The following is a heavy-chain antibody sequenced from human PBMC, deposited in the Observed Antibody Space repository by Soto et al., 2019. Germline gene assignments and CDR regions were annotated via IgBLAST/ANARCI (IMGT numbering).Heavy chain of an antibody. J-gene: IGHJ4*02. D-gene: IGHD2-15*01. CDR2: IKEDGSEK. Sequence: GGSLRLSCAASGFTFSNYWMTCVRQAPGKGLEWVANIKEDGSEKHYVDSVKGRFTISRDNAKNSLYLQMNSLRVEDTAVYFCSRDVVVGAKALNYWGQGALVTVSS. CDR3: SRDVVVGAKALNY. CDR1: GFTFSNYW. V-gene: IGHV3-7*01.